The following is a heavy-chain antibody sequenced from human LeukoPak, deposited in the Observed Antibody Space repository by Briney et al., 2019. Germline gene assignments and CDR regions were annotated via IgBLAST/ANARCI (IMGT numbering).Heavy chain of an antibody. V-gene: IGHV1-8*01. Sequence: ASVKVSCKTSGYTFTSYDLNWVRQATGQGLEWMGWVNPNSGNTGYAQKFRGRVTMTMDPSISTAYMELSSLRSEDTAVYYCARRSDDYDSSAYYHWGQGTLVTVSS. CDR2: VNPNSGNT. CDR1: GYTFTSYD. CDR3: ARRSDDYDSSAYYH. J-gene: IGHJ4*02. D-gene: IGHD3-22*01.